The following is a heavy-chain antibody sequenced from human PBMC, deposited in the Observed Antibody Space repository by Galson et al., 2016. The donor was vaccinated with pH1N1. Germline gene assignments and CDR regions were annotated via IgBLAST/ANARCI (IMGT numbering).Heavy chain of an antibody. D-gene: IGHD5-12*01. V-gene: IGHV4-39*01. CDR1: GGSIRSSSYY. Sequence: ETLSLTCSVSGGSIRSSSYYWGWIRQPPGKGLEWIATIHYNGNTYHNPSLKSRVTMSVDTSKIQFSLQLSSVTAADTAVYYCARQGGNADKWQWYLDLWVRRALAAVFS. CDR3: ARQGGNADKWQWYLDL. J-gene: IGHJ2*01. CDR2: IHYNGNT.